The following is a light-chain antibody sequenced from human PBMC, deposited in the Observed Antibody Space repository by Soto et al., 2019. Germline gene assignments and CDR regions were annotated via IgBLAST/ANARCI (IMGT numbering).Light chain of an antibody. CDR2: DAS. V-gene: IGKV3-11*01. CDR3: QKYNGAPRT. J-gene: IGKJ1*01. Sequence: EVVLTQSPDTLSLPTGERATLSCRASQSISSYLAWYQQKPGQAPRLLIYDASSRATGIPARFSGSGSGTDFTLTVSSLQPEDVATYYCQKYNGAPRTFGQGTKVDIK. CDR1: QSISSY.